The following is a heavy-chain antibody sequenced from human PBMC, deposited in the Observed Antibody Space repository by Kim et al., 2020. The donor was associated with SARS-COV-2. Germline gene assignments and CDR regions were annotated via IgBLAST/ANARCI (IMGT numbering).Heavy chain of an antibody. Sequence: GGSLRLSCAASGFTFSSYSMNWVRQAPGKGLEWVSYISSSSSTIYYADSVKGRFTISRDNAKNSLYLQMNSLRDEDTAVYYCARWVGRITMIYWYFDLWGRGTLVTVSS. J-gene: IGHJ2*01. CDR2: ISSSSSTI. CDR1: GFTFSSYS. V-gene: IGHV3-48*02. D-gene: IGHD3-22*01. CDR3: ARWVGRITMIYWYFDL.